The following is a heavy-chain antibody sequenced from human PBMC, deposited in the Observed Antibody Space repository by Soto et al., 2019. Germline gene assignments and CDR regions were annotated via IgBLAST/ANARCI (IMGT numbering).Heavy chain of an antibody. V-gene: IGHV1-8*01. CDR3: ARSPSPGFWRGYFETGYYYGMDV. Sequence: QVQLVQSGAEVKKPGASVKVSCKASGYSFTSYDINWVRQATGQGLEWMGRMNLNSGNIGYAQKFQGRATMTRNTSISTAYMELSSLRSEDTAVYYCARSPSPGFWRGYFETGYYYGMDVWGQGTTVTVSS. D-gene: IGHD3-3*01. J-gene: IGHJ6*02. CDR2: MNLNSGNI. CDR1: GYSFTSYD.